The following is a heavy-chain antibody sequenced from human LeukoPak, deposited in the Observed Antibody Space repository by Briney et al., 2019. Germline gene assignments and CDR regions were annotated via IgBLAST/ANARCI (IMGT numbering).Heavy chain of an antibody. Sequence: GGSLRLSCAASGFTFINYGMQWVRQAPGKGLEWVAFIRYDETKKYYADSVKGRITISRDNTKNTLYLQMNSLRAEDTAVYYCAKGDYVPDVWGKGTTVTVSS. CDR3: AKGDYVPDV. J-gene: IGHJ6*04. CDR1: GFTFINYG. V-gene: IGHV3-30*02. CDR2: IRYDETKK. D-gene: IGHD4-17*01.